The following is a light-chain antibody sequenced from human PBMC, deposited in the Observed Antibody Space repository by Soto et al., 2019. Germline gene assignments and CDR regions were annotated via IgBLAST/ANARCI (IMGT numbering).Light chain of an antibody. Sequence: AIRMTQSPSSLSASTGDRGTITCRASQGISSYLAWYQQKPGKAPKLLIYAASTLQSGVPSRFSGSGSGTDFTLTLSCLQSEEFATYYCQQYYSYPLTFGGGTKVEI. CDR2: AAS. V-gene: IGKV1-8*01. CDR1: QGISSY. J-gene: IGKJ4*01. CDR3: QQYYSYPLT.